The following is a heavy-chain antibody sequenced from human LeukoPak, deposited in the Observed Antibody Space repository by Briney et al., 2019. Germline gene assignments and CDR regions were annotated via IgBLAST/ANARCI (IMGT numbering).Heavy chain of an antibody. CDR3: AKGYDFLDY. CDR2: ISGSGGNT. D-gene: IGHD3-3*01. J-gene: IGHJ4*02. Sequence: GGSLRLSCAASGFTFSSYATSWARQAPGKGLEWVSDISGSGGNTYYADSVKGRFTISRDNSKNTLSLQMNSLRAEDTAVYYCAKGYDFLDYWGQGTLVTVSS. V-gene: IGHV3-23*01. CDR1: GFTFSSYA.